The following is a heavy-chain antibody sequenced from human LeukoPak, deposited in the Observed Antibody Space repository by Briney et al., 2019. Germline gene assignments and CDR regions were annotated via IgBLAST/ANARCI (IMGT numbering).Heavy chain of an antibody. D-gene: IGHD2-15*01. V-gene: IGHV1-69*05. J-gene: IGHJ4*02. Sequence: GASVKVSCKASGGTFSSYAISWVRQAPGQGLEWMGGIIPIFGTANYAQKFQGRVTITTDESTSTAYMELSSLRSEDTAVYYCARGEMLGYCSGGSCYSSHYWGQGTLVTVSS. CDR2: IIPIFGTA. CDR1: GGTFSSYA. CDR3: ARGEMLGYCSGGSCYSSHY.